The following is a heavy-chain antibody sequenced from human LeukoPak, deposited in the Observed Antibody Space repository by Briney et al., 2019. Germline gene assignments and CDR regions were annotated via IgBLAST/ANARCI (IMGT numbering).Heavy chain of an antibody. CDR2: IYYSGST. Sequence: SETLSLTCTVSGGSISSYYWSWIRQPPGKGLEWIGYIYYSGSTNYNPSLKSRVTISVDTSKNQFSLKLSSVTAADTAVYYCARLSYESSGYAFDIWGQGTMGTVSS. CDR3: ARLSYESSGYAFDI. CDR1: GGSISSYY. D-gene: IGHD3-22*01. J-gene: IGHJ3*02. V-gene: IGHV4-59*08.